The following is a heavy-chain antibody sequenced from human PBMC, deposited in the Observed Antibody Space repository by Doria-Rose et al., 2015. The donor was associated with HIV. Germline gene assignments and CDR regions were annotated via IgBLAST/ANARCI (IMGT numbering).Heavy chain of an antibody. CDR2: IFYTGST. CDR1: GGSISHYY. V-gene: IGHV4-59*01. CDR3: ARVLSGTYDY. Sequence: QVQLQESGPGPVKPSETLPLTCSVSGGSISHYYWSWIRQPPGKGLEYIGYIFYTGSTNYSPSLKSRVSISIDTSKTKFSLSLSSVTAADTAVYYCARVLSGTYDYWGQGTLVTAS. J-gene: IGHJ4*02. D-gene: IGHD1-26*01.